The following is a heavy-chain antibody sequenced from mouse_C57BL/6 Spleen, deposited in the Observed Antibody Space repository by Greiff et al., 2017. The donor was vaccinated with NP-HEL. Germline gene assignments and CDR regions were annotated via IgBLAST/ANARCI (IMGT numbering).Heavy chain of an antibody. V-gene: IGHV1-54*01. CDR2: INPGSGGT. Sequence: VQLQQSGAELVRPGTSVKVSCKASGYAFTNYLIEWVKQRPGQGLEWIGVINPGSGGTNYNEKFKGKATLTADKSSSTAYMQLSSLTSEDSAVYVCARGSEYHYAMDYWGQGTSVTVSS. CDR3: ARGSEYHYAMDY. J-gene: IGHJ4*01. D-gene: IGHD5-1*01. CDR1: GYAFTNYL.